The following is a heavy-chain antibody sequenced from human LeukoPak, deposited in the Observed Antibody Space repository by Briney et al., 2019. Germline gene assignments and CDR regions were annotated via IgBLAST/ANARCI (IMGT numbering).Heavy chain of an antibody. CDR2: ISSSGSTI. Sequence: PGGSLRLSCAASGFTFSSYEMNWVRQAPGKGLERISYISSSGSTIYYADSVKGRFTISRDNAKNSLYLQMNSLRAEDTAVYYCARQGYDILTGPPEVVRNRFDPWGQGTLVTVSS. D-gene: IGHD3-9*01. CDR3: ARQGYDILTGPPEVVRNRFDP. J-gene: IGHJ5*02. V-gene: IGHV3-48*03. CDR1: GFTFSSYE.